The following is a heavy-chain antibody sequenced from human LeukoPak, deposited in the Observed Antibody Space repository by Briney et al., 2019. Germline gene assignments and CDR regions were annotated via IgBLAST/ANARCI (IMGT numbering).Heavy chain of an antibody. D-gene: IGHD2-15*01. CDR2: IYHTGST. CDR3: ARGRRYCSGGSCFLRGPSYFDY. CDR1: GGSFSSTSYY. J-gene: IGHJ4*02. Sequence: SETLSLTCSVSGGSFSSTSYYWGWIRQPPGKGLEWIANIYHTGSTYYNPSLKSRVTISVDTSKNQFSLKLSSVTAADTAVYYCARGRRYCSGGSCFLRGPSYFDYWGQGTLVTVSS. V-gene: IGHV4-39*07.